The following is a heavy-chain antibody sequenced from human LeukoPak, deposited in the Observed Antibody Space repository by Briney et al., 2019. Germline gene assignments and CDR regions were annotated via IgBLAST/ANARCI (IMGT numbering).Heavy chain of an antibody. CDR3: ARGKEGRQLGNFDY. CDR2: INAGNGNT. CDR1: GYTFTSYA. V-gene: IGHV1-3*01. Sequence: ASVKVSCKASGYTFTSYAMHWVRQAPGQRLEWMGWINAGNGNTKYSQKFQGRVTITRDTSTSTAYMELRSLRSDDTAVYYCARGKEGRQLGNFDYWGQGTLVTVSS. D-gene: IGHD6-13*01. J-gene: IGHJ4*02.